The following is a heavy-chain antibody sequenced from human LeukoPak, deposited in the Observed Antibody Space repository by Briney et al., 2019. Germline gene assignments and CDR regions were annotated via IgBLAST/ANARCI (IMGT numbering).Heavy chain of an antibody. CDR2: ISAYNGNT. V-gene: IGHV1-18*01. Sequence: ASVKVSCKASGYTFTSYGISWVRQAPGQGLEWMGWISAYNGNTNYAQKLQGRVTMTTDTSTSTAYMELRSLRSDDTAVYYCARDHMYSSSWYIDYWGQGTLVTVSS. D-gene: IGHD6-13*01. J-gene: IGHJ4*02. CDR3: ARDHMYSSSWYIDY. CDR1: GYTFTSYG.